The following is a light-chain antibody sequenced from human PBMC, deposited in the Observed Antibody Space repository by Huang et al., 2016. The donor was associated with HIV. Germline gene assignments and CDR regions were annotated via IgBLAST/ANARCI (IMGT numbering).Light chain of an antibody. CDR2: KTS. Sequence: DIQMTQSPSTLSASVGDRVNIACRASQSLSTWLSWYQQKPGKAPLLLIYKTSNLENGVPTRFSGSGSGTEFTLTISSLQPDDVATYYCQQYNSYSPMYTFGQGTKLEIK. J-gene: IGKJ2*01. CDR1: QSLSTW. V-gene: IGKV1-5*03. CDR3: QQYNSYSPMYT.